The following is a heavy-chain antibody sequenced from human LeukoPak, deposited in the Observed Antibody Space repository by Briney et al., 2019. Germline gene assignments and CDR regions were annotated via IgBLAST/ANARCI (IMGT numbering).Heavy chain of an antibody. CDR2: IYYSGST. J-gene: IGHJ5*02. Sequence: SETLSLTCTVSGGSISSYYWSWLRQPPGKGLEGIGYIYYSGSTNYNPSLKSRVTISVDMSKNQFSLKLSSVTAADTALYYCASASGYYGSDWFDPWGQGTLVTVSS. CDR3: ASASGYYGSDWFDP. CDR1: GGSISSYY. V-gene: IGHV4-59*01. D-gene: IGHD3-10*01.